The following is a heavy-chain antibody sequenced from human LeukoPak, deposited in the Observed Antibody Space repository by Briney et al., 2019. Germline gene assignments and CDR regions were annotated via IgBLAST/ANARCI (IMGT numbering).Heavy chain of an antibody. CDR2: IWYGGSNK. D-gene: IGHD1-26*01. CDR1: GFTFSSYG. Sequence: GGSLRLSCAASGFTFSSYGMHWVRQAPGKGLEWVAVIWYGGSNKYYADSVKGRFTISRDNSKNTLYLQMNSLRAEDTAVYYCAKEGRVVGAIIDYWGQGTLVTVSS. CDR3: AKEGRVVGAIIDY. J-gene: IGHJ4*02. V-gene: IGHV3-33*06.